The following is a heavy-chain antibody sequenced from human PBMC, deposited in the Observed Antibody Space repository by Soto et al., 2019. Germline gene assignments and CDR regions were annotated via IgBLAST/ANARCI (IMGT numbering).Heavy chain of an antibody. Sequence: ASVKVSCTASVYTFTSYAMHWVRQATGQGLEWMGWMNPNSGNTGYAQKFQGRVTMTRNTSISTAYMELTSLRSEDTAVYYCARGNSYYYYYGMDVWGQGTTVTVSS. CDR3: ARGNSYYYYYGMDV. J-gene: IGHJ6*02. CDR1: VYTFTSYA. V-gene: IGHV1-8*02. CDR2: MNPNSGNT.